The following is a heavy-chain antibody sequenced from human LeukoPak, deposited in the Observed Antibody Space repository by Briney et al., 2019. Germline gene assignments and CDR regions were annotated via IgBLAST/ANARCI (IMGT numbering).Heavy chain of an antibody. J-gene: IGHJ4*02. CDR2: ISSYSSYI. CDR1: EFTFSSYD. CDR3: ARDRSYGDYAFDY. D-gene: IGHD4-17*01. V-gene: IGHV3-21*01. Sequence: GGSLRLSCAASEFTFSSYDMNWVRQAPGKGLEWVSSISSYSSYIYYADSVKGRFTISRDNAKNSLYLQMNSLRAEDTAVYYCARDRSYGDYAFDYWGQGALVTVSS.